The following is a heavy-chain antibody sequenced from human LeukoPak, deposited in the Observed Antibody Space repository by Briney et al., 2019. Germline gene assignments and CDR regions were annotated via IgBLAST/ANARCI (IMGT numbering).Heavy chain of an antibody. CDR1: GGTFSSYA. V-gene: IGHV1-69*04. J-gene: IGHJ4*02. Sequence: SVKVSCKASGGTFSSYAISWVRQAPGQGLEWMGRIIPILGIANYAQKFQGRVTITADKSTSTAYMELSSLRSEDTAVYYCARWNNWNDGGYYFDYWGQGTLVTVSS. CDR3: ARWNNWNDGGYYFDY. D-gene: IGHD1-1*01. CDR2: IIPILGIA.